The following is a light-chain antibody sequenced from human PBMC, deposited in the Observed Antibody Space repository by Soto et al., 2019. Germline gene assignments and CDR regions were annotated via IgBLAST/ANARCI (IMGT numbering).Light chain of an antibody. Sequence: EIVLTQSPGTLSLSPGEGATVSCRVSQSINSKSLVWYQRKVGQAPRLLIYNTSTRATGLPDRFSGSGAGTDFPLSISGLEPEDFAVYYCQHYGGSFIFGPGTKVDFK. CDR3: QHYGGSFI. CDR2: NTS. V-gene: IGKV3-20*01. CDR1: QSINSKS. J-gene: IGKJ3*01.